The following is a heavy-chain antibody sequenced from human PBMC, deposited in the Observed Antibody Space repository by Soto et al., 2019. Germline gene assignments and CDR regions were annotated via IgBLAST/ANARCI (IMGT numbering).Heavy chain of an antibody. V-gene: IGHV1-3*01. CDR2: INAGNGNT. J-gene: IGHJ3*02. CDR1: GYTFTSYA. CDR3: ARHDSSGYYWDDAFDI. Sequence: GASVKVSCKASGYTFTSYAMHWVRQAPGQRLEWIGRINAGNGNTKYSQKFQGRVTITRDTSASTAYMELSSLRSEDTAVYYCARHDSSGYYWDDAFDIWGQGTMVTVSS. D-gene: IGHD3-22*01.